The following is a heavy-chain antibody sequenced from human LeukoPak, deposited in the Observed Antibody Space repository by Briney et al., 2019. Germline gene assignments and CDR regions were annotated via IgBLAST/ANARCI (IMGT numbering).Heavy chain of an antibody. V-gene: IGHV1-18*01. CDR2: ISAYNGNT. J-gene: IGHJ6*03. CDR1: GYTFTSYG. D-gene: IGHD5-12*01. Sequence: ASVKVSCKASGYTFTSYGISWVRQAPGQGLEWMGWISAYNGNTNYAQKLQGRVTMTTDTSTSTAYMELRSLRSDDTAVYYCARWLKTGYYYYYYYMDVWGKGTTVTVSS. CDR3: ARWLKTGYYYYYYYMDV.